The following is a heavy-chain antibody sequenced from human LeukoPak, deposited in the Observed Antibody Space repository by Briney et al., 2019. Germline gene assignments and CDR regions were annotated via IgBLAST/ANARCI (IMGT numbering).Heavy chain of an antibody. J-gene: IGHJ4*02. D-gene: IGHD6-13*01. Sequence: TLSLTCXXXXGSISSXYWSWIRQPPGKGLEGIGYIYYSGSTNYNPSLKSRVTISVDTSKNQFSPKLSSVTAADTAVYYCASGYSSSWYYFDYWGQGTLVTVSS. CDR2: IYYSGST. CDR1: XGSISSXY. V-gene: IGHV4-59*01. CDR3: ASGYSSSWYYFDY.